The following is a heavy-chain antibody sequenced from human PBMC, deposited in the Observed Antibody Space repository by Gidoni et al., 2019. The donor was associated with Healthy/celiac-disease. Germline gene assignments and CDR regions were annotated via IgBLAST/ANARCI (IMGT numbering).Heavy chain of an antibody. V-gene: IGHV3-33*01. Sequence: QVQLVESGGGVVQPGRSLRLSCAASGFPFSSYGMHWVRQAPGKGLAWVAVIWYDGSNKYYADSVKGRFTISRDNSKNTLYLQMNSLRAEDTAVYYCARDLGAAYGMDVWGQGTTVTVSS. J-gene: IGHJ6*02. CDR3: ARDLGAAYGMDV. CDR1: GFPFSSYG. CDR2: IWYDGSNK. D-gene: IGHD3-10*01.